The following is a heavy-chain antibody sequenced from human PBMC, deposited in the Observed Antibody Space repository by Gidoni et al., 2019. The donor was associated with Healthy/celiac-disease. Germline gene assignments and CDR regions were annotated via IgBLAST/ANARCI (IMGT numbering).Heavy chain of an antibody. D-gene: IGHD2-2*01. V-gene: IGHV3-11*06. CDR1: GFTFSDYY. CDR2: ISSSSSYT. Sequence: QVQLVESGGGLVKPGGSLRLSCAASGFTFSDYYMSWIRQAPGKGLEWVSYISSSSSYTNYADSVKGRFTISRDNAKNSLYLQMNSLRAEDTAVYYCARLGYCSSTSGSVNDYWGQGTLVTVSS. CDR3: ARLGYCSSTSGSVNDY. J-gene: IGHJ4*02.